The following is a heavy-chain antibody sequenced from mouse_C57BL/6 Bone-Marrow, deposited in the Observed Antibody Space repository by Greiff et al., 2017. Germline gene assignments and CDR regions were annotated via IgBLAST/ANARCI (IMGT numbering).Heavy chain of an antibody. CDR2: ISDGGSYT. CDR3: ARDPHYRKYEGFAY. CDR1: GFTFSSYA. V-gene: IGHV5-4*01. D-gene: IGHD2-5*01. Sequence: EVMLVESGGGLVKPGGSLKLSCAASGFTFSSYAMSWVRQTPEKRLEWVATISDGGSYTYYPDNLKGRFTISTDNANKTLYLQMSHLKSEDTAMYYCARDPHYRKYEGFAYWGQGTLVTVSA. J-gene: IGHJ3*01.